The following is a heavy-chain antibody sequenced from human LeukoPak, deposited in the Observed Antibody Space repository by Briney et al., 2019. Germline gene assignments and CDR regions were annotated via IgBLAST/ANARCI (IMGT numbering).Heavy chain of an antibody. CDR3: ARVRTGYQSHFDY. J-gene: IGHJ4*02. Sequence: GGSLRLSWAASGFTFSSYAMHWVRQAPGKGLEWVAVISYDGSNKYYADSVKGRFTISRDNSKNTLYLQMNSLRAEDTAVYYCARVRTGYQSHFDYWGQGTLVTVSS. V-gene: IGHV3-30-3*01. D-gene: IGHD2-2*01. CDR1: GFTFSSYA. CDR2: ISYDGSNK.